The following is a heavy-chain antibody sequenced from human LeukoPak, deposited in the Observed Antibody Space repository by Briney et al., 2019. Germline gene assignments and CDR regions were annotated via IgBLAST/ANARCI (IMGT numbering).Heavy chain of an antibody. J-gene: IGHJ4*02. Sequence: PSETLSLTCAVYGGSFSGYYWSWIRQPPGKGLEWIGEINHSGSTNYNPSLKSRVTISVDTSKNQFSLKLSSVTAADTAVYYCARGPMRYQLIPFDYWGQGTLVTVSS. V-gene: IGHV4-34*01. CDR1: GGSFSGYY. CDR3: ARGPMRYQLIPFDY. D-gene: IGHD2-2*01. CDR2: INHSGST.